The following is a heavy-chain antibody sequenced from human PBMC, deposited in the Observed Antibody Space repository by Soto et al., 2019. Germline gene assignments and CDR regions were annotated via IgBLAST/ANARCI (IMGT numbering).Heavy chain of an antibody. V-gene: IGHV3-30*18. J-gene: IGHJ6*03. CDR3: ANSVLLWFGETTPYMDV. CDR1: GFTFSSYG. Sequence: QVQLVESGGGVVQPGRSLRLSCAASGFTFSSYGMHWVRQAPGKGLEWVAVISYDGSNKYYADSVKGRFTISRDNSKNTLYLQMNSLSAEDTAVYYCANSVLLWFGETTPYMDVWGKGTTVTVSS. D-gene: IGHD3-10*01. CDR2: ISYDGSNK.